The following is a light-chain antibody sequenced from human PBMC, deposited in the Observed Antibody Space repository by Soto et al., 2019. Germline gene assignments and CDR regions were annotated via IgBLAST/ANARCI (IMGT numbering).Light chain of an antibody. CDR3: AAWDDSLNGPV. V-gene: IGLV1-44*01. CDR1: SSNIGNNT. Sequence: QSVLTQSPSASGTPGQRVTISCSGSSSNIGNNTVNWYQQVPGTAPNLLIYSNNRRPSGVPDRFSGSKSGTSASLAISGLQSDDEADYYCAAWDDSLNGPVFGGGTKLTVL. CDR2: SNN. J-gene: IGLJ3*02.